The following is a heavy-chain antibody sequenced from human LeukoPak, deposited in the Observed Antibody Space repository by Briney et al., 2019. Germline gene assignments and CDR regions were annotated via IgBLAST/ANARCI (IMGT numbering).Heavy chain of an antibody. J-gene: IGHJ4*02. CDR1: GVTFSSYW. V-gene: IGHV3-7*03. CDR3: ARRQWLAE. Sequence: PGGSLRLSCAASGVTFSSYWMSWVRQAPGKGLEWVANIKQDGSEKYYVDSVKGRFTISRDNAKNSLYLQMNSLRAEDTAVYYCARRQWLAEWGQGTLVTVSS. CDR2: IKQDGSEK. D-gene: IGHD6-19*01.